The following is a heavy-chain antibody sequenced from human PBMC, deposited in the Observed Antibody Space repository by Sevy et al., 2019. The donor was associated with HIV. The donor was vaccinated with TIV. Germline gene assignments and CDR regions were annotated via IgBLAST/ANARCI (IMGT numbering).Heavy chain of an antibody. J-gene: IGHJ4*02. CDR1: GFAFYDYS. V-gene: IGHV3-21*04. Sequence: GGSLRLSCAASGFAFYDYSMSWIRQAPGKGLEWVATLSFGCGKINYADSVKGRFTISRDNSKNSLYLQMDNLRVEDTALYYCAREGCTRHHDYWGQGTRVTVSS. D-gene: IGHD2-8*01. CDR2: LSFGCGKI. CDR3: AREGCTRHHDY.